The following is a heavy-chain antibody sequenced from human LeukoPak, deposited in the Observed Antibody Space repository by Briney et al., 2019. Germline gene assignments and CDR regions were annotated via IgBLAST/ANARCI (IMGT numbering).Heavy chain of an antibody. Sequence: PGGSLRLSCAASGFTFTSYSMNWVPQAPGKGLEWVTTISGGGGSTYYAASVKGRFTISRDNSKNTLYLQVNSLRAEDTAVYYCAKGGQWDVTPFDYWGQGTLVTVSS. V-gene: IGHV3-23*01. CDR1: GFTFTSYS. D-gene: IGHD1-26*01. CDR3: AKGGQWDVTPFDY. CDR2: ISGGGGST. J-gene: IGHJ4*02.